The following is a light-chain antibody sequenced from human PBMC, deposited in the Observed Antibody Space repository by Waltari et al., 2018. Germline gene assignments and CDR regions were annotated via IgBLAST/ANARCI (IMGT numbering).Light chain of an antibody. CDR2: LNSDGSH. CDR3: QTWATGIRV. V-gene: IGLV4-69*01. J-gene: IGLJ2*01. CDR1: SGHSSPA. Sequence: QLVLTQSPSASASLGASVKLTCTLSSGHSSPAIAWPQQPPEKGPRYLMRLNSDGSHTKGDGIPDRFSGSSSGAERYLTISSLQSEDEADYYCQTWATGIRVFGGGTKLTVL.